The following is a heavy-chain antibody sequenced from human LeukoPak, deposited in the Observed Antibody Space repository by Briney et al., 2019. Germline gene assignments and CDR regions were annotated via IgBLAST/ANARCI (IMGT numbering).Heavy chain of an antibody. Sequence: ASVKVSCKASGYTFTGYYMHWVRQAPGQGLEWMGWINPNSGGTNYAQKFQGRVTMTRDTSISTAYMELSRLRSDDTAVYYCARWTRDCSSTSCSNVWHDYWGQGTLVTVSS. D-gene: IGHD2-2*01. J-gene: IGHJ4*02. CDR3: ARWTRDCSSTSCSNVWHDY. CDR2: INPNSGGT. V-gene: IGHV1-2*02. CDR1: GYTFTGYY.